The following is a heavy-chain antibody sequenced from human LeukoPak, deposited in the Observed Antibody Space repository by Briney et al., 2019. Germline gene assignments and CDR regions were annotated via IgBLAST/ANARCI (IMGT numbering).Heavy chain of an antibody. Sequence: GGSLRLSCAASGFTFSRDWMSWLRQAPGKGLEWVANIKEDGSEDYYADSVKGRFAISKDNAKNSLYLQMNSLRAEDTAMYYCARDADGYEDWGQGTLVTVSS. J-gene: IGHJ4*02. D-gene: IGHD5-18*01. CDR3: ARDADGYED. V-gene: IGHV3-7*01. CDR2: IKEDGSED. CDR1: GFTFSRDW.